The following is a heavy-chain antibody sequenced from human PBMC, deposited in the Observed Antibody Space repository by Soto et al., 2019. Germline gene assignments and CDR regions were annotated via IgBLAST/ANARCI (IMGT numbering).Heavy chain of an antibody. CDR3: ARGAVASYYYYGMDV. D-gene: IGHD6-19*01. CDR1: GYSFTRYW. V-gene: IGHV5-51*01. Sequence: GESLKISCKGSGYSFTRYWIGCVRQMPGKGLEWMGIIYPGDSDTRYSPSFQGQVTISADKSISTAYLQWSSLKASDTAMYYCARGAVASYYYYGMDVWGQGTTVTVSS. CDR2: IYPGDSDT. J-gene: IGHJ6*02.